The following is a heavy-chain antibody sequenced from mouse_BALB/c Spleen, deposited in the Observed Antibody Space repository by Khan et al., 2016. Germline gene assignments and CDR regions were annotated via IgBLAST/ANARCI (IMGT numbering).Heavy chain of an antibody. V-gene: IGHV1-20*02. D-gene: IGHD4-1*01. Sequence: VQLQQSGPELVKPGASVKISCKASDYSFTGYFMNWVMQSHGKSLEWIGHVNPYNGDTFYNQKFKGKATLTVDKSSSAAHMELRSLASEDSAVYCCTARGPTWAWFAYWGQGTLVTVSA. CDR3: TARGPTWAWFAY. CDR2: VNPYNGDT. J-gene: IGHJ3*01. CDR1: DYSFTGYF.